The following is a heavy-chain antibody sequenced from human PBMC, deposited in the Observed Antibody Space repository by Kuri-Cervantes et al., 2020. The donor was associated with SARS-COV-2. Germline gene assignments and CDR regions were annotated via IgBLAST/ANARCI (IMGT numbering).Heavy chain of an antibody. V-gene: IGHV3-11*06. D-gene: IGHD2-2*01. J-gene: IGHJ6*02. Sequence: GESLKISCAASGFTFSDYYMSWIRQAPGKGLEWVSYISSSSSYTNYADSVKGRFTISRDNAKNSLYLQMNSLRAEDTAVYYCARRRSGYRSSTSCYENYYYYYGMDVWGQGTTVTVSS. CDR2: ISSSSSYT. CDR1: GFTFSDYY. CDR3: ARRRSGYRSSTSCYENYYYYYGMDV.